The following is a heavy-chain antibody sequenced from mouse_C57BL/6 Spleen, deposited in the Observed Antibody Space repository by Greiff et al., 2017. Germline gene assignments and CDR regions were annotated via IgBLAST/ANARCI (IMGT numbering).Heavy chain of an antibody. V-gene: IGHV14-2*01. CDR2: IDPEDGET. CDR1: GFNIKDYY. Sequence: EVQGVESGAELVKPGASVKLSCTASGFNIKDYYMHWVKQRTEQGLEWIGRIDPEDGETKYAPKFQGKATITAYTSSNTADLQLSSLTSEDTAVYYCARITTVYAMDYWGQGTSVTVSS. J-gene: IGHJ4*01. CDR3: ARITTVYAMDY. D-gene: IGHD1-1*01.